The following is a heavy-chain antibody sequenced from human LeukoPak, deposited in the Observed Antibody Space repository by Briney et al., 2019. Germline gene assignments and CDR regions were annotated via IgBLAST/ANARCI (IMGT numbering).Heavy chain of an antibody. CDR3: ARVFIGGILYYFDY. CDR2: ISSSSSYI. CDR1: GFTFSSYS. Sequence: PGGSLRLSCAASGFTFSSYSMNWVRQAPGKGLEWVSSISSSSSYIYYADSVKGRFTISRDNAKSSLYLQMNSLRAEDTAVYYCARVFIGGILYYFDYWGQGTLVTVSS. D-gene: IGHD3-10*01. V-gene: IGHV3-21*01. J-gene: IGHJ4*02.